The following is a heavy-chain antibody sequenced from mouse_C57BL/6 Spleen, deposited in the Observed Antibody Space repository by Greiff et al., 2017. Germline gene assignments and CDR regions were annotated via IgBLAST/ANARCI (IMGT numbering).Heavy chain of an antibody. J-gene: IGHJ4*01. D-gene: IGHD2-1*01. CDR2: IYPGSGNT. V-gene: IGHV1-66*01. CDR3: ARGGNPHYYAMDY. CDR1: GYSFTSYY. Sequence: VKLQESGPELVKPGASVKISCKASGYSFTSYYIHWVKQRPGQGLEWIGWIYPGSGNTKYNEKFKGKATLTADTSSSTAYMQLSSLTSEDSAVYYCARGGNPHYYAMDYWGQGTSVTVSS.